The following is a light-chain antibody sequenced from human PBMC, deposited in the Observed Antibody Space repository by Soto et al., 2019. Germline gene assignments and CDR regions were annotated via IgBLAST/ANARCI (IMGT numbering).Light chain of an antibody. Sequence: EIVLTQSPGTLSLSPGERATLSCRASQSVTSSYLAWYQQKPGQAPRLLISGASSRLTGIPDRFSGSGSGTDFTLTISRLEPEAFAVDYCTPYSPSRLTFRGGTTMEIK. CDR3: TPYSPSRLT. CDR1: QSVTSSY. J-gene: IGKJ4*01. CDR2: GAS. V-gene: IGKV3-20*01.